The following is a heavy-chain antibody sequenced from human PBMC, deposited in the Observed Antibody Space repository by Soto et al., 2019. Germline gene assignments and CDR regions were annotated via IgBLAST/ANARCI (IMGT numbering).Heavy chain of an antibody. CDR1: GFTFDDYA. Sequence: EVQLVESGGGLVQPGRSLRLSCAGSGFTFDDYAMHWVREAPGKGLEWVSGISWNSGSIGYADSVKGRFTISRDNAKNSLDRQRKSLRAEDTALYFCAKASGGDRSSWTDYRGPGTLVTVSS. V-gene: IGHV3-9*01. D-gene: IGHD6-13*01. J-gene: IGHJ4*02. CDR3: AKASGGDRSSWTDY. CDR2: ISWNSGSI.